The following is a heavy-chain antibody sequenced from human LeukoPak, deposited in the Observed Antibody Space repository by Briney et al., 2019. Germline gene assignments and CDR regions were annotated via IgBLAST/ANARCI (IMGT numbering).Heavy chain of an antibody. Sequence: SETLSLTCTVSGGSISSSSYYWGWIRQPPGKGLEWIGSIYYSGSTYYNPSLKSRVTISVDTSKNQFSLKLSSVTAADTAVYYCARGAYGSGRYNPPRYNWFDPWGQGTLVTVSS. CDR3: ARGAYGSGRYNPPRYNWFDP. J-gene: IGHJ5*02. V-gene: IGHV4-39*07. CDR1: GGSISSSSYY. CDR2: IYYSGST. D-gene: IGHD3-10*01.